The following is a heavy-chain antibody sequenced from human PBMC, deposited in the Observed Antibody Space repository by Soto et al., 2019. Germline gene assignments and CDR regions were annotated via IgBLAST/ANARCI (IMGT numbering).Heavy chain of an antibody. CDR2: ISAYNGNT. D-gene: IGHD1-20*01. Sequence: ASVKVSCKASGYTFTSYGISWVRQAPGQGLEWMGWISAYNGNTNYAQKLQGRVTMTTDTSTSTAYMELSSLRSEDTAVYYCARGGQTYNWRYYYMDVWGKGTTVTVSS. CDR3: ARGGQTYNWRYYYMDV. J-gene: IGHJ6*03. V-gene: IGHV1-18*01. CDR1: GYTFTSYG.